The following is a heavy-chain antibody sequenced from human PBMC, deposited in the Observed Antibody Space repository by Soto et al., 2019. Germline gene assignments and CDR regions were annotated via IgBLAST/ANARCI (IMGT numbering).Heavy chain of an antibody. V-gene: IGHV3-21*01. J-gene: IGHJ4*02. D-gene: IGHD5-18*01. CDR3: ARSTRGFSYGKIDS. CDR1: VFTFSSHS. Sequence: PGGSLRLSCVVHVFTFSSHSMNWVRQAPGKGLEWVSSITTSSDSIYYTDSVKGRFTLSRDDAKNSLFLQMNSLRAEDTAVYYCARSTRGFSYGKIDSWGQGTLVTVSS. CDR2: ITTSSDSI.